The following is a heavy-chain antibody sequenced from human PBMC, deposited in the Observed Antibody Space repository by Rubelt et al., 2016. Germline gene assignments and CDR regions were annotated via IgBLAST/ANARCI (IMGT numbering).Heavy chain of an antibody. CDR3: ARIPGSGSSEINWFDP. V-gene: IGHV5-10-1*03. J-gene: IGHJ5*02. Sequence: EVQLVQSGAEVKKPGESLRISCKGSGYSFTSYWISWVRQMPGKGLEWMGRIDPSDSYTNYTPSVQGHVTIAADKSISTAYLQWSSLKASDTAMYYCARIPGSGSSEINWFDPWGQGTLVTVSS. CDR2: IDPSDSYT. D-gene: IGHD3-10*01. CDR1: GYSFTSYW.